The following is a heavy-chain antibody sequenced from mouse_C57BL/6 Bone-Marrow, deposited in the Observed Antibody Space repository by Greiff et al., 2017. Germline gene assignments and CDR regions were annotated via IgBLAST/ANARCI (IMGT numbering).Heavy chain of an antibody. CDR1: GYSITSDY. Sequence: DVKLQESGPGLAKPSQTLSLTCSVTGYSITSDYWNWIRKFPGNKLEYMGYISYSGSTYSNPSLKSRISITRDTSKNQYYLQLNSVTTEDTATYYCARYRDYYGSSHYYAMDYWGKGTSVTVSA. D-gene: IGHD1-1*01. V-gene: IGHV3-8*01. CDR2: ISYSGST. J-gene: IGHJ4*01. CDR3: ARYRDYYGSSHYYAMDY.